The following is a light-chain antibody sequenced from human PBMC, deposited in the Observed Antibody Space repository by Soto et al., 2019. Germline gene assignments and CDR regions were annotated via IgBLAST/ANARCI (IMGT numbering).Light chain of an antibody. CDR3: HERPFLPRT. Sequence: EIGLTQSPATLSSSPGGRATVSCRASQTVNSRLAWYQHKPGQAPRLLIYHTSNRATGIPARFSGSGSGTDFTLTIIILEPEDFAVYCSHERPFLPRTFGQGAKVDIK. CDR1: QTVNSR. J-gene: IGKJ1*01. V-gene: IGKV3-11*01. CDR2: HTS.